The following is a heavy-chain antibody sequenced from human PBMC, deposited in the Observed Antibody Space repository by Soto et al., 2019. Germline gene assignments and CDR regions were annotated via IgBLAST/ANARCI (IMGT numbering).Heavy chain of an antibody. Sequence: QVQLVQSGDEVKKPGASVKVSCKASGYTFRSYGISWVRQAPGQGLEWMGWISAYNGNTNYAQNRQGRVTMTTDTSTTTAYMQPRSLRSDDPSVYYCARDVRVATTTIRAEGWFDPWGQATLVRVSS. D-gene: IGHD1-26*01. V-gene: IGHV1-18*01. CDR3: ARDVRVATTTIRAEGWFDP. J-gene: IGHJ5*02. CDR1: GYTFRSYG. CDR2: ISAYNGNT.